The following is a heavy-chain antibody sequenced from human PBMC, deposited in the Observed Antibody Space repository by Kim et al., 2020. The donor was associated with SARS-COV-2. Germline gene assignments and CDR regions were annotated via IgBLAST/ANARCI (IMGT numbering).Heavy chain of an antibody. D-gene: IGHD6-19*01. J-gene: IGHJ4*02. Sequence: FYADSVKGRFTVSRDKSKNTLDLQMNSLRAEDTAVYYCAIRVAVAGTIDYWGQGTLVTVSS. CDR3: AIRVAVAGTIDY. V-gene: IGHV3-23*05.